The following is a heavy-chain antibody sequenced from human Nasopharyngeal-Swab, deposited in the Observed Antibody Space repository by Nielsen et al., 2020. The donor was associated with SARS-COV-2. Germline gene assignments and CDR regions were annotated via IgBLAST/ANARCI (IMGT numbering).Heavy chain of an antibody. CDR3: ARGLDYGDYAFDY. CDR1: GYTFTSYG. D-gene: IGHD4-17*01. V-gene: IGHV1-18*01. J-gene: IGHJ4*02. CDR2: ISAYNGNT. Sequence: ASVKVSCKASGYTFTSYGISWVRQAPGQGLEWMGWISAYNGNTNYAQKFQGRVTITRDTSASTAYMELCSLRSEDTAVYYCARGLDYGDYAFDYWGQGTLVTVSS.